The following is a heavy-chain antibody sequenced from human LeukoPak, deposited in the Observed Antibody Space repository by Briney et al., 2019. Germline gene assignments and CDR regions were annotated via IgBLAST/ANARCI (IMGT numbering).Heavy chain of an antibody. CDR3: ARRSYGDYSGGFDY. V-gene: IGHV1-2*06. CDR2: INTNSGGT. Sequence: ASVKVSCKASGYTFTGYYMHWVRQAPGQGLEWMGRINTNSGGTNYAQKFQGRVTMTRDTSISTAYMELSRLRFDDTAVYYCARRSYGDYSGGFDYWGQGTLVTVSS. J-gene: IGHJ4*02. CDR1: GYTFTGYY. D-gene: IGHD4-17*01.